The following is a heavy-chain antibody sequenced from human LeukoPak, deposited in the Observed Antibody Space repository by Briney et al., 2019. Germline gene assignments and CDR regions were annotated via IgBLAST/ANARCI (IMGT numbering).Heavy chain of an antibody. V-gene: IGHV3-66*01. CDR3: ARALYYDILTGEYYYYGMDV. J-gene: IGHJ6*02. Sequence: GGSLRLSCAASGFTVSSNYMSWVRQAPGKGLEWVSVIYSGGSTYYADSVKGRSTISRDNSKNTLYLQMNSLRAEDTAVYYCARALYYDILTGEYYYYGMDVWGQGTTVTVSS. CDR2: IYSGGST. D-gene: IGHD3-9*01. CDR1: GFTVSSNY.